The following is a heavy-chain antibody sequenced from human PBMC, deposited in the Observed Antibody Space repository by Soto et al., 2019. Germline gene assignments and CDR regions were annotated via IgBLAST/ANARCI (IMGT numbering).Heavy chain of an antibody. CDR1: GGSISSGGYS. V-gene: IGHV4-30-2*01. CDR2: IYHSGST. D-gene: IGHD5-12*01. CDR3: ARAVAYGAFDI. Sequence: PSETLSLTCAVSGGSISSGGYSWSWIRQPPGKGLEWIGYIYHSGSTYYNPSLKSRVTISVDRSKNPFSLKLSSVTAADTAVYYCARAVAYGAFDIWGQGTMVTVS. J-gene: IGHJ3*02.